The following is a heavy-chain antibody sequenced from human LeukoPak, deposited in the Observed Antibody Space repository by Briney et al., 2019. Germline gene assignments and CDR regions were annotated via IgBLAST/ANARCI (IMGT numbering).Heavy chain of an antibody. J-gene: IGHJ4*02. V-gene: IGHV3-30-3*01. CDR3: ARDNEGNYYGSGDY. CDR2: ISYDGSNK. D-gene: IGHD3-10*01. Sequence: GGSLRLSCAASGFTFSSYAMHWVRQAPGKGLEWVAVISYDGSNKYYADSVKGRFTISRDNSKNTLYLQMNSLGAEDTAVYYCARDNEGNYYGSGDYWGQGTLVTVSS. CDR1: GFTFSSYA.